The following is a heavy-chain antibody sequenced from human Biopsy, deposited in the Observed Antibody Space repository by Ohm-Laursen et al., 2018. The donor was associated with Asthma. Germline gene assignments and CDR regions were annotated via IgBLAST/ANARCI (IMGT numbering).Heavy chain of an antibody. CDR1: GVALSGYT. J-gene: IGHJ4*01. V-gene: IGHV1-58*01. Sequence: SSVKVSCNASGVALSGYTFEWVRQARGLGLEWIAWIVFASGATNYAQNFQDRLTVTRDMSAGSVSMELCGLSSTDTAVYYCAAGRTSLQGESLIWGQGTLVSVSS. CDR3: AAGRTSLQGESLI. CDR2: IVFASGAT. D-gene: IGHD2/OR15-2a*01.